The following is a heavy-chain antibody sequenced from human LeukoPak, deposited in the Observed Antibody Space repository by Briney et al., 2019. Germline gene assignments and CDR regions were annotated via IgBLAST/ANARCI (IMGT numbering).Heavy chain of an antibody. J-gene: IGHJ6*02. V-gene: IGHV3-23*01. D-gene: IGHD3-10*01. CDR2: IGGSGGST. CDR1: GFTFSSYA. CDR3: AKGRAPPYGSGSYFRLNYYYGMDV. Sequence: PGGSLRLSCAASGFTFSSYAMSWVRQAPGKGLEWVSAIGGSGGSTYYADSVKGRFTISRDNSKNTLYLQMNSLRAEDTAVYYCAKGRAPPYGSGSYFRLNYYYGMDVWGQGTTVTVSS.